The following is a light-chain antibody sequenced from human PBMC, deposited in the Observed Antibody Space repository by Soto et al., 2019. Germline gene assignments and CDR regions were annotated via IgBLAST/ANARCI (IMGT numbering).Light chain of an antibody. Sequence: QSVLTQPPSVSGAPGQRVTISCTGSTTNIGAGYEVHWYQQRPGTAPKLLVSGHNIRPSGVPDRFYGSKSGTSASLAITGLQAEDEADYYCISYTDRQSYLFGTGTKLTVL. CDR2: GHN. V-gene: IGLV1-40*01. J-gene: IGLJ1*01. CDR1: TTNIGAGYE. CDR3: ISYTDRQSYL.